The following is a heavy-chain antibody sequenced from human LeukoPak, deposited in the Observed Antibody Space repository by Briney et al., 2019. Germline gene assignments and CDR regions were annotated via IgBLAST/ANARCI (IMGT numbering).Heavy chain of an antibody. Sequence: SVKVSCKASGGTFSSYAISWVRQAPGQGLEWMGRIIPILGIANYAQKFQGRVTITADKSTSTAYMELSSLRSEDTAVYYCASGKVRGVDYYYYGMDVWGQGTTVTVSS. CDR2: IIPILGIA. CDR3: ASGKVRGVDYYYYGMDV. J-gene: IGHJ6*02. CDR1: GGTFSSYA. V-gene: IGHV1-69*04. D-gene: IGHD3-10*01.